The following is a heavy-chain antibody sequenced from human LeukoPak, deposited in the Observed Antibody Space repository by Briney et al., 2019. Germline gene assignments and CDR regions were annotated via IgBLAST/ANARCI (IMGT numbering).Heavy chain of an antibody. CDR1: GGSVTDYY. CDR3: ASRKLGNDY. V-gene: IGHV4-59*02. D-gene: IGHD7-27*01. J-gene: IGHJ4*02. CDR2: IYYTGT. Sequence: SETLSLTCTVSGGSVTDYYWSWIRQSPGKGLEWIGYIYYTGTSYNPYLKSRVTISADTSKNQFSLKLISVTAADTAVYYCASRKLGNDYWGQGTLVTVSS.